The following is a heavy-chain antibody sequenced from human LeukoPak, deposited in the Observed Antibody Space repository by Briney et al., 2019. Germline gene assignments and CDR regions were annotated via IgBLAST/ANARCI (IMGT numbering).Heavy chain of an antibody. CDR3: ARDRSGLRSSSNDY. Sequence: ASVKVSCKASGYTFTSYYMHWVRQAPGQGLEWMGIINPSGGSTSYAQKFQGRVTMTRDTSISTAYMELSRLRSDDTAVYYCARDRSGLRSSSNDYWGQGTLVTVSS. J-gene: IGHJ4*02. V-gene: IGHV1-46*01. CDR1: GYTFTSYY. D-gene: IGHD5-12*01. CDR2: INPSGGST.